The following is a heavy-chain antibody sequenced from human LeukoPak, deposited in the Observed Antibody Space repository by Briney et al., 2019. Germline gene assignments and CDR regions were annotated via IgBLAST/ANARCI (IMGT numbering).Heavy chain of an antibody. CDR2: MNPNSGNT. V-gene: IGHV1-8*01. D-gene: IGHD6-6*01. CDR1: GYTFASYD. J-gene: IGHJ6*03. Sequence: ASVKVSCKASGYTFASYDINWVRQATGHRLEWMGWMNPNSGNTGYAQKFQGRVTMTRDTSINTAYMELSNLRSEDTAVYYCVRSTDSSAPYYYYHMDVWGEGTTVTVSS. CDR3: VRSTDSSAPYYYYHMDV.